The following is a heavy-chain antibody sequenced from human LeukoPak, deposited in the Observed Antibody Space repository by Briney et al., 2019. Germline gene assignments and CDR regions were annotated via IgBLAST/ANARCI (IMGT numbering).Heavy chain of an antibody. CDR2: ISSSGSTI. CDR3: ARRMGGSYYRYVAFDY. CDR1: GFTFSDYY. V-gene: IGHV3-11*04. D-gene: IGHD1-26*01. J-gene: IGHJ4*02. Sequence: GGSLRLSCAASGFTFSDYYMSWIRQAPGKGLEGVSYISSSGSTIYYADSVKGRFTISRDNAKNSLYLQMNSLRAEDTAVYYCARRMGGSYYRYVAFDYWGQGTLVTVSS.